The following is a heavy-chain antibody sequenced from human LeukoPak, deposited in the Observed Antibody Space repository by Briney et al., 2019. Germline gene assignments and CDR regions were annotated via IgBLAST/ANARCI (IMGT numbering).Heavy chain of an antibody. CDR2: VNYSGTT. Sequence: SETLSLTCTVSGASISSSSYYWVWVRQPPGKGLEWIGSVNYSGTTYYSASLKSRVAISMDTSKNQFSLRLTSVTAADTAVYYCARLITTVDGNWFDPWGQGNLFTVSS. CDR3: ARLITTVDGNWFDP. J-gene: IGHJ5*02. V-gene: IGHV4-39*01. CDR1: GASISSSSYY. D-gene: IGHD2/OR15-2a*01.